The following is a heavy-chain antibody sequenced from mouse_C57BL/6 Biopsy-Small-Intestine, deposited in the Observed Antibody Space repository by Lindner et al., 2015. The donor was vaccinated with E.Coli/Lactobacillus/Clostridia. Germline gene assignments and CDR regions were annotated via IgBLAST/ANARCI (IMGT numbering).Heavy chain of an antibody. D-gene: IGHD1-1*01. CDR3: ARDFGTGTSYYYYGMDV. CDR2: INPNSGGT. Sequence: SVKVSCKASGYTFTGYYMHWVRQATGQGLEWMGWINPNSGGTNYAQKFQGRVTMTRDTSISTAYMELSRLRSDDTAVYYCARDFGTGTSYYYYGMDVCGQGTTVTVSS. V-gene: IGHV1-53*01. J-gene: IGHJ1*01. CDR1: GYTFTGYY.